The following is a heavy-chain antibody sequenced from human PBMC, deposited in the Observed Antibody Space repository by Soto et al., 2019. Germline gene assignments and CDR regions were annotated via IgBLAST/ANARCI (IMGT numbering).Heavy chain of an antibody. Sequence: QVQLVQSGAEVKKPGASVKVSCKASGYTVTSYYMHWVRQAPGHGLEWMGIINPSGGSTSYAQKFQCRVSMARDTSTSTVYMELSSLRSEDTAVYYCARDQGGAVRWFDPWGQGTLVTVSS. J-gene: IGHJ5*02. V-gene: IGHV1-46*01. D-gene: IGHD4-17*01. CDR2: INPSGGST. CDR3: ARDQGGAVRWFDP. CDR1: GYTVTSYY.